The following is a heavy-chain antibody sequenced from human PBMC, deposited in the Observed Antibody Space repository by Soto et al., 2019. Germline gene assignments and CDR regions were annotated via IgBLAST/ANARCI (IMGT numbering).Heavy chain of an antibody. Sequence: SQTLSLTCAISGDSVSSNSAAWNWIRHSPSRGLEWLGRTYFGSKWNNDYAVSVKSRISINPDTSKNQFSLQLYSVTPEDTAVYYCAGVTWFRGMDVWGQGTPVTVSS. J-gene: IGHJ6*02. CDR1: GDSVSSNSAA. D-gene: IGHD3-10*01. CDR2: TYFGSKWNN. CDR3: AGVTWFRGMDV. V-gene: IGHV6-1*01.